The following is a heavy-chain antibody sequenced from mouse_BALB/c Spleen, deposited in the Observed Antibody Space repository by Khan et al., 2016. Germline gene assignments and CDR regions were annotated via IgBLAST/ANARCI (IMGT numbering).Heavy chain of an antibody. CDR1: GYTFSSYW. CDR2: ILPGSGST. CDR3: VRSGLGRGPYAMDY. D-gene: IGHD4-1*01. Sequence: QIQLVQSGAELMKPGASVKISCKATGYTFSSYWIEWVKQRPGHGLEWIGEILPGSGSTNYNEKFKGKATFTADTSSNTAYMQLSSLTSEDSAVYYCVRSGLGRGPYAMDYWGQGTSVTVSS. V-gene: IGHV1-9*01. J-gene: IGHJ4*01.